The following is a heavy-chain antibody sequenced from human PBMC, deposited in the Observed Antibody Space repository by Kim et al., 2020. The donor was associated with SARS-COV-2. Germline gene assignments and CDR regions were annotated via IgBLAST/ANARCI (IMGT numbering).Heavy chain of an antibody. CDR3: ARETPSSYYDILTGYFRQYFFDY. Sequence: GGSLRLSCAASGFTVSSNYMSWVRQAPGKGLEWVSVIYSGGSTYYADSVKGRFTISRDNSKNTLYLQMNSLRAEDTAVYYCARETPSSYYDILTGYFRQYFFDYWGQGTLVT. D-gene: IGHD3-9*01. CDR2: IYSGGST. V-gene: IGHV3-66*01. CDR1: GFTVSSNY. J-gene: IGHJ4*02.